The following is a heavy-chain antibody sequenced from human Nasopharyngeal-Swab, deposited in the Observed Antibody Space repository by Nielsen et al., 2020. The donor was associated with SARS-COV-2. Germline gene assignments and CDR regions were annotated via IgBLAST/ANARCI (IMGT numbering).Heavy chain of an antibody. Sequence: GGSLRLSCAASGFTFSSYEMNWVRQAPGKGLEWVSYISSSGSTIYYADSVKGRFTISRDNAKNTLYLQLNSLRAEDTAVYYCARARGRIYGMDVWGQGTTVTVSS. CDR3: ARARGRIYGMDV. D-gene: IGHD2/OR15-2a*01. CDR2: ISSSGSTI. V-gene: IGHV3-48*03. J-gene: IGHJ6*02. CDR1: GFTFSSYE.